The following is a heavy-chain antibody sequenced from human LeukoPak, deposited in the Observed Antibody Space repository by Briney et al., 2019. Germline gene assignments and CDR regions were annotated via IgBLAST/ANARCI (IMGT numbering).Heavy chain of an antibody. D-gene: IGHD1-26*01. Sequence: GGPLRLSCAASGFTFSSYSMNWVRQAPGKGLEWVSSISSSSSYIYYADSVKGRFTISRDNAKNSLYLQMNSLRAEDTAVYYCARATIWPVGAFDIWGQGTMVTVSS. V-gene: IGHV3-21*01. CDR2: ISSSSSYI. CDR1: GFTFSSYS. CDR3: ARATIWPVGAFDI. J-gene: IGHJ3*02.